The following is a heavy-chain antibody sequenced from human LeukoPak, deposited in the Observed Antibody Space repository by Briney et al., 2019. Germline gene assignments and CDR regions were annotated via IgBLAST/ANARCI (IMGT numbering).Heavy chain of an antibody. J-gene: IGHJ1*01. CDR2: ISGSGRSI. CDR3: AKTTAVATPPLYFQN. Sequence: PGGSLRLSCAASGFTFSSYAMSWVRQAPGKGLEWVSYISGSGRSIYYADSVKGRFTISRDSSKNTLYLQMNSLRAEDTAVYYCAKTTAVATPPLYFQNWGQGTLVTVSS. D-gene: IGHD4-23*01. V-gene: IGHV3-23*01. CDR1: GFTFSSYA.